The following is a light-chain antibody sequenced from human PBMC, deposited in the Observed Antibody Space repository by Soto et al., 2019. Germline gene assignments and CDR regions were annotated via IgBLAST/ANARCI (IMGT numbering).Light chain of an antibody. Sequence: EIVWTQFAWTRSVSRGEGGGGWWGAIQSVSSSYLAWYQHNPGRAPRLLIYDASNRATGLPPRFRGSGSGTDFTLTIRRLETEDFAVYYCQHSGSSYPRTFGHATTVDIK. CDR3: QHSGSSYPRT. J-gene: IGKJ1*01. CDR1: QSVSSSY. CDR2: DAS. V-gene: IGKV3-20*01.